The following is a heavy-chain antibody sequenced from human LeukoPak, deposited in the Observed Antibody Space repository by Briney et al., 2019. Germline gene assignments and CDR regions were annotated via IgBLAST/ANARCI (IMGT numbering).Heavy chain of an antibody. CDR2: INLNSGGT. CDR1: GYTFTGYY. V-gene: IGHV1-2*02. J-gene: IGHJ4*02. D-gene: IGHD3-9*01. CDR3: ARDDILTGYVDY. Sequence: ASVKVSCKASGYTFTGYYMHWVRQAPGQGLEWMGWINLNSGGTNYAQKFQGRVTMTRDTSISTAYMELSRLRSDDTAVYYCARDDILTGYVDYWGQGTLVTVSS.